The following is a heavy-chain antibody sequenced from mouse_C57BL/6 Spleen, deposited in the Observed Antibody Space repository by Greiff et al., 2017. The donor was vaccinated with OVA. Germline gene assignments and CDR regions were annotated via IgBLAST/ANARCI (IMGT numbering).Heavy chain of an antibody. V-gene: IGHV1-81*01. D-gene: IGHD1-1*01. CDR3: ARLDYGSSYSYYAMDY. CDR1: GYTFTSYC. CDR2: IYPRSGNP. Sequence: VQLQQSGAELARPGASVKLSCKASGYTFTSYCISWVKQRTGQGLEWIGEIYPRSGNPYYNEKFKGKATLTADKSSSTAYMELRSLTAEDSAVYFCARLDYGSSYSYYAMDYWGQETSVTVSA. J-gene: IGHJ4*01.